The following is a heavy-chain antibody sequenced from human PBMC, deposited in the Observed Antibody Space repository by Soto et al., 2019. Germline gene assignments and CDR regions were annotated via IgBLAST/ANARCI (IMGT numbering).Heavy chain of an antibody. Sequence: QVQLVESGGGVVQPGRSLRLSCAASGFTFGASGVHWVRQTPGKGLEWVAVISYDATKEYYADSVKGRFTISRDNSKNTVYLQMNSLRAEDTAVYFCARGYRQLFNFDYWGQGTLVTVSS. D-gene: IGHD1-1*01. V-gene: IGHV3-30*03. CDR3: ARGYRQLFNFDY. J-gene: IGHJ4*02. CDR2: ISYDATKE. CDR1: GFTFGASG.